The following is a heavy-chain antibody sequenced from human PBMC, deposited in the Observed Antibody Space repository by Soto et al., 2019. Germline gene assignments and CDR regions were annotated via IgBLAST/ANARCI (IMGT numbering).Heavy chain of an antibody. CDR2: IYYSGST. V-gene: IGHV4-39*01. J-gene: IGHJ4*02. CDR3: AGGIVATVLWNY. Sequence: QLQLQESGPGLVKPSETLSLTCTVSGGSISSSSYYWGWIRQPPGKGLEWIGSIYYSGSTYYNPSLKSRVTISVDTSKSQFSLKLSSVTAADTAVYYCAGGIVATVLWNYWGQGTLVTVSS. CDR1: GGSISSSSYY. D-gene: IGHD5-12*01.